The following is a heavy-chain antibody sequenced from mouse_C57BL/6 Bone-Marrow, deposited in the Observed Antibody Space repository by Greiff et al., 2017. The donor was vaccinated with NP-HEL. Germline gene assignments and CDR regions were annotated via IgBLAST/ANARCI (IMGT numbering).Heavy chain of an antibody. V-gene: IGHV5-15*01. Sequence: VQLVESGGGLVQPGGSLKLSCAASGFTFSDYGMAWVRPAPRKGPEWVAFISNLAYSIYYADNVTGRFTISRENAKNNLYLDMSSQTSEYTSMNYCERLRLRAWYAYWGQGPLVTVSA. J-gene: IGHJ3*01. CDR3: ERLRLRAWYAY. CDR2: ISNLAYSI. CDR1: GFTFSDYG. D-gene: IGHD3-2*02.